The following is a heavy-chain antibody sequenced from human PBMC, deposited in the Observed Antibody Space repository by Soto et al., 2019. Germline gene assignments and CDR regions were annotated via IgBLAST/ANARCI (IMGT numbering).Heavy chain of an antibody. CDR2: IWYDGSNK. CDR1: GFTFSSYS. J-gene: IGHJ5*02. D-gene: IGHD3-3*01. V-gene: IGHV3-33*01. CDR3: ARDDLDGWFDP. Sequence: GGSLRLSCAASGFTFSSYSMHWVRQAPGKGLEWVAVIWYDGSNKYYADSVKGRFTISRDNSKNTLYLQMNSLRAEDTAVYYCARDDLDGWFDPWGQGTLVTVSS.